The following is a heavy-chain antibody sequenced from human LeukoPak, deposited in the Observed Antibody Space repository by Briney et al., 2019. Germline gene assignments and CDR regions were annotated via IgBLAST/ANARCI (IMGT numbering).Heavy chain of an antibody. CDR2: ISGSGGST. CDR1: GFTFSTYG. V-gene: IGHV3-23*01. Sequence: AGGSLRLSCAASGFTFSTYGMTWVRQAPGKGLERVSGISGSGGSTYYADSVKGRFTISRDNSENTLYLQMNSLRAEDTAVYYCAKDRGYWGQGTLVTVSS. CDR3: AKDRGY. J-gene: IGHJ4*02.